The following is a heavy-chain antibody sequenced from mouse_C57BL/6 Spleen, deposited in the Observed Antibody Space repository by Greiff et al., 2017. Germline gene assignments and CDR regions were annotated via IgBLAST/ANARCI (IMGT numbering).Heavy chain of an antibody. V-gene: IGHV5-17*01. J-gene: IGHJ4*01. CDR1: GFTFSDYG. CDR2: ISSGSSTI. Sequence: EVQRVESGGGLVKPGGSLKLSCAASGFTFSDYGMHWVRQAPEKGLERVAYISSGSSTIYYADTVKGRFTISRDNAKNTLFLQMTSLRSEDTAMYYCARNDYDASYAMDYWGQGTSVTVSS. CDR3: ARNDYDASYAMDY. D-gene: IGHD2-4*01.